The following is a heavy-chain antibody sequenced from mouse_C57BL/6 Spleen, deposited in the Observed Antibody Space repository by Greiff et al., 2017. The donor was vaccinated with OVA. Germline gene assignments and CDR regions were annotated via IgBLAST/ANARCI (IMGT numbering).Heavy chain of an antibody. CDR2: IWSGGST. CDR3: ASKEYFDV. J-gene: IGHJ1*03. V-gene: IGHV2-2*01. CDR1: GFSLTSYG. Sequence: VKLVESGPGLVQPSQSLSITCTVSGFSLTSYGVHWVRQSPGKGLEWLGVIWSGGSTDYNAAFISRLSISKDNSKSQVFFKMNSLQADDTAIYYCASKEYFDVWGTGTTVTVSS.